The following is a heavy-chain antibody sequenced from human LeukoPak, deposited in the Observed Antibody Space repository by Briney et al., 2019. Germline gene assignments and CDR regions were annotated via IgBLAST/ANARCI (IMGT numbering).Heavy chain of an antibody. CDR1: GGSVSSNY. D-gene: IGHD6-13*01. Sequence: PSETLSLTCTVSGGSVSSNYMSWVRQAPGKGLEWVSVIYSGGSTYYADSVKGRFTISRHNSKNTLYLQMNSLRAEDTAVYYCASSSWPPPLGYYGMDVWGQGTTVTVSS. CDR2: IYSGGST. CDR3: ASSSWPPPLGYYGMDV. J-gene: IGHJ6*02. V-gene: IGHV3-53*04.